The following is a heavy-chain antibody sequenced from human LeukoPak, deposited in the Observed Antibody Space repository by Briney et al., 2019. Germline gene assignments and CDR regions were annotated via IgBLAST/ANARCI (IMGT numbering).Heavy chain of an antibody. D-gene: IGHD3-3*01. CDR2: ISSSSYI. Sequence: GGSLRLSCAASGFTFSSYSMNWVRQAPGKGLEWVSSISSSSYIYYADSVKGRFTISRDNAKNSLYLQMNSLRAEDTAVYYCARDLADYDFWSGYYTGDGDSYFDYWGQGTLVTVSS. J-gene: IGHJ4*02. CDR1: GFTFSSYS. V-gene: IGHV3-21*01. CDR3: ARDLADYDFWSGYYTGDGDSYFDY.